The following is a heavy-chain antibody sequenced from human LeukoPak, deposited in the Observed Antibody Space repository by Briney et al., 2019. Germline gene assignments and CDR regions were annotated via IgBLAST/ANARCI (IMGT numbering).Heavy chain of an antibody. D-gene: IGHD3-10*01. J-gene: IGHJ6*03. CDR2: ISSTPRSSYI. V-gene: IGHV3-21*01. Sequence: PGGSLRLSCAASGFSFSTYSMNWVRQAPGKGLEWVSSISSTPRSSYIFYAASVKGRFTISRDNTKNSLSLQMNSLRAEDTAVYYCARSGIKMVRGVIIKSPYHMDVWGKGTTVTVSS. CDR1: GFSFSTYS. CDR3: ARSGIKMVRGVIIKSPYHMDV.